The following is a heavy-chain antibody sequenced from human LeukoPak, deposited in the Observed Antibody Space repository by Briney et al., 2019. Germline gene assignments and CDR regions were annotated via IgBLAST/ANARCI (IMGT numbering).Heavy chain of an antibody. CDR2: IKQDGSEK. Sequence: GGSLRLSCAASGFTFSSYWMSWVRQAPGKGLEWVANIKQDGSEKYYVDSVKGRFTISRDNAKNSLYLQMNSLRAEDTAVYYCARVPLNSYYDILTGYYRNWYFDLWGRGTLVTVSS. CDR3: ARVPLNSYYDILTGYYRNWYFDL. J-gene: IGHJ2*01. D-gene: IGHD3-9*01. V-gene: IGHV3-7*01. CDR1: GFTFSSYW.